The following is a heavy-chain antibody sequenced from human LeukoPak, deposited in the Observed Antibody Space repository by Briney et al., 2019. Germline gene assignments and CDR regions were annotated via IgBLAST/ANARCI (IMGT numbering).Heavy chain of an antibody. D-gene: IGHD4-17*01. Sequence: SETLSLTCTVSGGSISSYYWSWIRQPPGKGLEWIGSIYYSGSTYYNPSLKSRVTISVDTSKNQFSLKLSSVTAADTAVYYCARDYGDYTFDYYYYGMDVWGQGTTVTVSS. CDR1: GGSISSYY. CDR2: IYYSGST. V-gene: IGHV4-59*12. CDR3: ARDYGDYTFDYYYYGMDV. J-gene: IGHJ6*02.